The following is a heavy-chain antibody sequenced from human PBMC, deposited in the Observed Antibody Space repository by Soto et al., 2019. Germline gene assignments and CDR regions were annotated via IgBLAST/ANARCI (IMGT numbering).Heavy chain of an antibody. Sequence: QITLKESGPPLVKPTQTLTLTCTFSGFSLSSTRMAVGWIRQPPGKALEWLALIYWDDDKRYSPFLKSSLTITKDTSKNQVVLTMSTMDPVDTARYYCAHIVVAGVGYYFDYWGQGTLVTVSS. CDR1: GFSLSSTRMA. CDR3: AHIVVAGVGYYFDY. D-gene: IGHD6-19*01. CDR2: IYWDDDK. V-gene: IGHV2-5*02. J-gene: IGHJ4*02.